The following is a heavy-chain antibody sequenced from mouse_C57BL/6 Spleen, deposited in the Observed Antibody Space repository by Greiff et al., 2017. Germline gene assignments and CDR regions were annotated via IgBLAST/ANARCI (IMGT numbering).Heavy chain of an antibody. D-gene: IGHD1-1*01. V-gene: IGHV1-62-2*01. CDR2: FYPGSGSI. CDR3: ARHEDATDYYGSSYYAMDY. J-gene: IGHJ4*01. Sequence: VKLMESGAELVKPGASVKLSCKASGYTFTEYTIHWVKQRSGQGLEWIGWFYPGSGSIKYNEKFKDKATLTADKSSSTVYMELSRLTSEDSAVYFCARHEDATDYYGSSYYAMDYWGQGTSVTVSS. CDR1: GYTFTEYT.